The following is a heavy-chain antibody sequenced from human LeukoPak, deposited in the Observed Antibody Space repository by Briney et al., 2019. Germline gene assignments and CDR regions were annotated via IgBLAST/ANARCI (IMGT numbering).Heavy chain of an antibody. D-gene: IGHD3-10*01. Sequence: SETLSLTCAVYGGSFSGFYWTWFRQPPGKGLEWIGEINHSGSTNYNPSLKSRVTISVDTSKNQFSLKLSSVTAADTAVYYCARHPDYYYGSGSYLDYWGQGTVVTVSS. J-gene: IGHJ4*02. CDR1: GGSFSGFY. CDR3: ARHPDYYYGSGSYLDY. V-gene: IGHV4-34*01. CDR2: INHSGST.